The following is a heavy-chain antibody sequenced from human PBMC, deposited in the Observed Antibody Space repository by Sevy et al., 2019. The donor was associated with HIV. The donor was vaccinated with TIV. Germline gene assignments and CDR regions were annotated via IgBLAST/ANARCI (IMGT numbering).Heavy chain of an antibody. CDR2: INPNSGDT. CDR3: ASPGGYRYGSLLDN. V-gene: IGHV1-2*02. J-gene: IGHJ4*02. CDR1: GYTFTDYF. Sequence: ASVKVSCKASGYTFTDYFMHWVRQAPGQGLEWMGWINPNSGDTKYAQKFQGRVTVTRDTSIRTAYMELSSPRFDDTVVYYCASPGGYRYGSLLDNWGQGTLVTVSS. D-gene: IGHD5-18*01.